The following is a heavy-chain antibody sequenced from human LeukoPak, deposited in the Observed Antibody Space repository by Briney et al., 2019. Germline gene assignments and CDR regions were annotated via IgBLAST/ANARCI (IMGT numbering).Heavy chain of an antibody. Sequence: GGSLRLSCAASGFTVSSNYISWVRQAPGKGLEWVSVLYRGSSTSYADSVKGRFTISRDNSKNTLYLQMNSLRAEDTAVYYCARDESRRIVVVPAAPYFDYWGQGTLVTVSP. J-gene: IGHJ4*02. CDR2: LYRGSST. CDR3: ARDESRRIVVVPAAPYFDY. D-gene: IGHD2-2*01. V-gene: IGHV3-53*05. CDR1: GFTVSSNY.